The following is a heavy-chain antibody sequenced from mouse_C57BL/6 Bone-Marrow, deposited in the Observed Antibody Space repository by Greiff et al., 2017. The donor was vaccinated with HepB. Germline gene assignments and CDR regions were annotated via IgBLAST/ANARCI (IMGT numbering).Heavy chain of an antibody. Sequence: QVQLQQPGAELVKPGASVKVSCKQRPGQGLEWIGRIHPSDSDTNYNQKFKGKATLTVDKSSSTAYMQLSSLTSEDSAVYYCATRGWDDWGQGTTLTVSS. CDR2: IHPSDSDT. V-gene: IGHV1-74*01. CDR3: ATRGWDD. D-gene: IGHD3-3*01. J-gene: IGHJ2*01.